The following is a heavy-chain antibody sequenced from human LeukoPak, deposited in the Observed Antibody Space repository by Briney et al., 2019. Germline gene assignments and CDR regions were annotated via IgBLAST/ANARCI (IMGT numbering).Heavy chain of an antibody. CDR3: ATHGYSELRYFDWSTNE. D-gene: IGHD3-9*01. J-gene: IGHJ4*02. Sequence: GGSLRLSCAASGFTVSSNYMSWVRQAPGKGLEWVSVIYSGGSTYYADSVKGRFTISRDNSKNTLYLQMNSLRAEDTAVYYCATHGYSELRYFDWSTNEWGQGTLVTVSS. CDR2: IYSGGST. V-gene: IGHV3-53*01. CDR1: GFTVSSNY.